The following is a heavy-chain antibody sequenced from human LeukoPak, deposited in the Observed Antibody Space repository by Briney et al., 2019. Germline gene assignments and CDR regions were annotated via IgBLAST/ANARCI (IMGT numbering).Heavy chain of an antibody. CDR2: ISGSGGST. CDR3: AKANRDSGNYWGDAFDI. Sequence: GGSLRLSCAASGFTFSSYAMSWVRQAPGKGLEWVSAISGSGGSTYYADSVKGRFTISRDNSKNTLYLQMNSLRAEDTAVYYCAKANRDSGNYWGDAFDIWGQGTMVTVSS. D-gene: IGHD1-26*01. V-gene: IGHV3-23*01. J-gene: IGHJ3*02. CDR1: GFTFSSYA.